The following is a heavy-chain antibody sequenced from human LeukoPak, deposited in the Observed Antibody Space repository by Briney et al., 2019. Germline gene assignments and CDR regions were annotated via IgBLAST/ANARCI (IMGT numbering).Heavy chain of an antibody. CDR1: GFTFNSYW. J-gene: IGHJ5*01. CDR2: IKRDGNEK. V-gene: IGHV3-7*01. CDR3: AKEGAYPIITYDS. Sequence: PGGSLRLSCAASGFTFNSYWINWVPQAPGKGLELVANIKRDGNEKNYVDSVKGRFSISRDNAKNSLYLQMDSLRAEDTAVYYCAKEGAYPIITYDSWGQGALVTVSS. D-gene: IGHD3-10*01.